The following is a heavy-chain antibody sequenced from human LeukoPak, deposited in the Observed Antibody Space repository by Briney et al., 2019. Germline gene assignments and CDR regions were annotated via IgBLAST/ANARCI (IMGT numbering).Heavy chain of an antibody. Sequence: GGSLRLSCAASGFTFSSYSMNWVRQAPGKGLEWVSYISSSSSTIYYADSVKGRFTISRDNAKNSLYLQMNSLRAEDTAVFYCARKVVPAALEAFDIWGQGTMVTVSS. CDR3: ARKVVPAALEAFDI. CDR2: ISSSSSTI. D-gene: IGHD2-2*01. V-gene: IGHV3-48*01. CDR1: GFTFSSYS. J-gene: IGHJ3*02.